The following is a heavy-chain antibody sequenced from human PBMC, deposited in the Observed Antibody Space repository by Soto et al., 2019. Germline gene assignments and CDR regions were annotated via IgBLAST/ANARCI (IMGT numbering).Heavy chain of an antibody. J-gene: IGHJ6*02. CDR3: ARDGGTVNTTLIDV. V-gene: IGHV3-11*06. D-gene: IGHD1-1*01. Sequence: NPGRCRRLSCAASGCTFSDYYMSWIRQAPGKGLEWVSYISSSSSYTNYADSVKGRFTISGDNAKNLLYLQMNSLRAEDTAVYYLARDGGTVNTTLIDVWHQGTTVTVSS. CDR2: ISSSSSYT. CDR1: GCTFSDYY.